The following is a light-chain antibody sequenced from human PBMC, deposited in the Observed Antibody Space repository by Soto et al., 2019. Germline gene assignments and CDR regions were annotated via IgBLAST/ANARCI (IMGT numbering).Light chain of an antibody. Sequence: QSVLTQPPSASGTPGQRVTISCYGSSSNIGSNTVNWYQQLPGTAPKLVIYSNNQRPSGVPDRFSGSKSGTSASLAISGLQSEDEADYYCVAWDDSLNGYVVFGGGTKLTVL. CDR1: SSNIGSNT. V-gene: IGLV1-44*01. CDR3: VAWDDSLNGYVV. CDR2: SNN. J-gene: IGLJ2*01.